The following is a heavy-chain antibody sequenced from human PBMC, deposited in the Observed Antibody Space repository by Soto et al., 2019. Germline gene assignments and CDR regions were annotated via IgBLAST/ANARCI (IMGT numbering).Heavy chain of an antibody. CDR1: GFTFSSYA. CDR3: AKEVLKGSRYGFLDYFDY. Sequence: EVQLLESGGGLVQPGGSLRLSCAASGFTFSSYAMSWVRQAPGKGLEWVSAISGSGGSTYYADSVKGRFTISRDNSKNTLYLQMNSLRAEDTAVYYCAKEVLKGSRYGFLDYFDYWGQGTLVTVSS. V-gene: IGHV3-23*01. CDR2: ISGSGGST. J-gene: IGHJ4*02. D-gene: IGHD3-10*01.